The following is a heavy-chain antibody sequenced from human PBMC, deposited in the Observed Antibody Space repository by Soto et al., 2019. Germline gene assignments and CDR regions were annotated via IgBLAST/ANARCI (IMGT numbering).Heavy chain of an antibody. J-gene: IGHJ6*02. V-gene: IGHV1-2*02. D-gene: IGHD2-2*02. CDR1: GYTFSGYY. CDR3: ARSLTEGYCTITGCYTRPLYGMDV. Sequence: QVPLVQSGAEVKKPGASVKVSCKASGYTFSGYYIHWLRQAPGQGLEWMGWINPNSGGTNYAQKFQGRVTVTRDTPTSTAYMELSRLTSDDTAVYYCARSLTEGYCTITGCYTRPLYGMDVWGQGTTVTVSS. CDR2: INPNSGGT.